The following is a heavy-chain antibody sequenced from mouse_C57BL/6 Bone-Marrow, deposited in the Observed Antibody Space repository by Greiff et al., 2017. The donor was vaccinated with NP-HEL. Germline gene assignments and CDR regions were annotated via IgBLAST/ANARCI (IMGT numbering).Heavy chain of an antibody. CDR3: ARVLFYGSSYIFDY. D-gene: IGHD1-1*01. Sequence: EVQLVESEGGLVQPGSSMKLSCTASGFTFSDYYMAWVRQVPEKGLEWVANINYDGSSTYYLDSLKSRFIISRDNAKNILYLQMSSLKSEDTATYYCARVLFYGSSYIFDYWGQGTTLTVSS. J-gene: IGHJ2*01. CDR1: GFTFSDYY. CDR2: INYDGSST. V-gene: IGHV5-16*01.